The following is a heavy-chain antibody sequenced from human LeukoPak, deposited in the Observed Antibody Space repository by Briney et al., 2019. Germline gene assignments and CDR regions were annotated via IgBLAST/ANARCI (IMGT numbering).Heavy chain of an antibody. CDR2: INRDGSST. D-gene: IGHD2/OR15-2a*01. CDR1: GIIFSNYW. CDR3: ARVSILIVPYYAFDI. Sequence: PGGSLRLSCAASGIIFSNYWMHWVRQAPGKGLVWVSRINRDGSSTSYADSVKGRFTISRDNAKNSLYLQMNSLRAEDTAVYYCARVSILIVPYYAFDIWGQGTMVTVSS. J-gene: IGHJ3*02. V-gene: IGHV3-74*01.